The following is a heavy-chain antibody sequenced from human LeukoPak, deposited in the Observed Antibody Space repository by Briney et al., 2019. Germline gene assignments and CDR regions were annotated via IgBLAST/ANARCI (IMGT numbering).Heavy chain of an antibody. D-gene: IGHD6-19*01. CDR3: ARDARVAGDY. Sequence: ASVKVSCKASGYTFTGYYMHWVRQAPGQGLEWIGRIDPNSGGTSYAQKFQGRFTVTRDTSITTVYMELSRLRSDDTAMYYCARDARVAGDYWGQGTLVTVSS. V-gene: IGHV1-2*06. J-gene: IGHJ4*02. CDR2: IDPNSGGT. CDR1: GYTFTGYY.